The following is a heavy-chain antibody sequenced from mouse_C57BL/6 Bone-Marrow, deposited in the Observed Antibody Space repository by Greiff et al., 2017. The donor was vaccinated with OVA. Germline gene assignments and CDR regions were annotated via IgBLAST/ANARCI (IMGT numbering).Heavy chain of an antibody. CDR2: ISSGGDYI. CDR1: GFTFSSYA. J-gene: IGHJ2*01. D-gene: IGHD2-5*01. Sequence: DVMLVESGEGLVKPGGSLKLSCAASGFTFSSYAMSWVRQTPEKRLEWVAYISSGGDYIYYADTVKGRFTISRDNARNTLYLQMSSLKSEDTAMYYCTRAYSNYFDYWGQGTTLTVSS. CDR3: TRAYSNYFDY. V-gene: IGHV5-9-1*02.